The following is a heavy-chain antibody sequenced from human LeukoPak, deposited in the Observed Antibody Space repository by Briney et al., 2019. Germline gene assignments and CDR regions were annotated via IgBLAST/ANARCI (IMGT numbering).Heavy chain of an antibody. CDR2: IRSKAYGGTT. CDR3: TRRYNYDSSAYYYVRDAFDI. CDR1: GFTFGDYV. V-gene: IGHV3-49*04. Sequence: GGSLRLSCTASGFTFGDYVMSWVRQAPGKGLEWVGFIRSKAYGGTTKNAASVKGRFTISRDDSRSIAYLQMNSLKTEDTAVYYCTRRYNYDSSAYYYVRDAFDIWGQGTMVTVSS. J-gene: IGHJ3*02. D-gene: IGHD3-22*01.